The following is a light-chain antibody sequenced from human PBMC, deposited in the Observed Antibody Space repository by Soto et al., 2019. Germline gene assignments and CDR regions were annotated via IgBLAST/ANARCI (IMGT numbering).Light chain of an antibody. CDR3: QQYKSYPWT. V-gene: IGKV1-5*03. CDR1: QTLSDY. J-gene: IGKJ1*01. Sequence: DIQMTQSPSTLSASVGDRVTITCRASQTLSDYLAWYQQKPGKAPKFLIYMVSTLESGVPSRFSGAGSGTEFSLTISSLQPDDFATYYCQQYKSYPWTFGQGIKVEIK. CDR2: MVS.